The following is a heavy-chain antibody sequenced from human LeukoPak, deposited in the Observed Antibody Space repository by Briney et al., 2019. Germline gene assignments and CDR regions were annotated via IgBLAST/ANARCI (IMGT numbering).Heavy chain of an antibody. CDR3: ARDLHGGIDY. V-gene: IGHV3-43*01. Sequence: GGSLRLSREASGFTFKDYTMHWVRQAPGKGLEWVSLISWNGFSTSHADSVKGRFTISRDNSKNSLYLQMNSLRTEDTALYYCARDLHGGIDYWGQGTLVTVSS. J-gene: IGHJ4*02. CDR2: ISWNGFST. CDR1: GFTFKDYT.